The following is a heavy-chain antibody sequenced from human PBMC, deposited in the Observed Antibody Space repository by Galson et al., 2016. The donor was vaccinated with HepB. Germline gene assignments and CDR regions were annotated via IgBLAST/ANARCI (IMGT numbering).Heavy chain of an antibody. J-gene: IGHJ2*01. CDR2: ISSSRTSI. V-gene: IGHV3-21*01. Sequence: SLRLSCAVSGFTLSAYSMNWVRQAPGKGLEWVSFISSSRTSIYYADLVKGRFTVSRANAKNSLYLQMNSLRAEDTAMYYCARDGYFDLWGRGTLVTVSS. CDR3: ARDGYFDL. CDR1: GFTLSAYS.